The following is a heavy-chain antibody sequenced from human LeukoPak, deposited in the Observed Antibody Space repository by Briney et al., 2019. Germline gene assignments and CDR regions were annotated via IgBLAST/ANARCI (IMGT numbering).Heavy chain of an antibody. V-gene: IGHV1-69*06. CDR3: ARDTGEQLGYYYYYMDV. Sequence: SVKVSCKASGYTFTSYYMHWVRQAPGQGLEWMGGIIPIFGTANYAQKFQGRVTITADKSTSTAYMELSSLRSEDTAVYYCARDTGEQLGYYYYYMDVWGKGTTVTVSS. D-gene: IGHD6-13*01. J-gene: IGHJ6*03. CDR2: IIPIFGTA. CDR1: GYTFTSYY.